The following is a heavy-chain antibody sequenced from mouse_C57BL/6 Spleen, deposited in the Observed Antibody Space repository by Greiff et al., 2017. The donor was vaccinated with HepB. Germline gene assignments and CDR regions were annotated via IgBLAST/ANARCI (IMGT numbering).Heavy chain of an antibody. CDR3: ARDYYGSSYDLDY. Sequence: EVQLQQSGPGLVKPSQSLSLTCSVTGYSITSGYYWNWIRQFPGNKLEWMGYISYDGSNNYNPSLKNRISITRDTSKNQFFLKLNSVTTEDTATYYCARDYYGSSYDLDYWGQGTTLTVSS. V-gene: IGHV3-6*01. J-gene: IGHJ2*01. D-gene: IGHD1-1*01. CDR2: ISYDGSN. CDR1: GYSITSGYY.